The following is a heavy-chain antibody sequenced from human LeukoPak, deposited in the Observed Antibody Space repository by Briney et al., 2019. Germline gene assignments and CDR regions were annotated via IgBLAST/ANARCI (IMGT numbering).Heavy chain of an antibody. V-gene: IGHV4-39*07. D-gene: IGHD5-12*01. CDR1: GGSISTSNYY. CDR3: ARRLSGYDSTYFDY. CDR2: IYYSGST. J-gene: IGHJ4*02. Sequence: SETLSLTCTVSGGSISTSNYYWGWIRQPPGKGLEWIGSIYYSGSTYYNPSLKSRVTISVDTSKNQFSLKLSSVTAADTAVYYCARRLSGYDSTYFDYWGQGTLVTVSS.